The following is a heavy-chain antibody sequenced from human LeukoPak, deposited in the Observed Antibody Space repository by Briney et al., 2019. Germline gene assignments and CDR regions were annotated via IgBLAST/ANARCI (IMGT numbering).Heavy chain of an antibody. Sequence: GRSLRLSCAASGFTFSSYSMNWVRQAPGKGLEWVSYISSSSSTIYYADSVKGRFTISRDNAKNSLYLQMNSLRAEDTAVYYCARVGQWVDYWGQGTLVTVSS. CDR2: ISSSSSTI. CDR3: ARVGQWVDY. D-gene: IGHD6-19*01. V-gene: IGHV3-48*04. CDR1: GFTFSSYS. J-gene: IGHJ4*02.